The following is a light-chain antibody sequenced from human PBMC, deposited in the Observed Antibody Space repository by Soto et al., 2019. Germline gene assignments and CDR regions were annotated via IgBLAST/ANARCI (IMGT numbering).Light chain of an antibody. J-gene: IGKJ5*01. CDR1: QSVSSN. V-gene: IGKV3-15*01. Sequence: EIVMTQSPATLSVSPGERATLSCRASQSVSSNVAWYQQKPGRAPRLLMYGASTRATGVPARFSGSGSGTDFSLTINSLQSEDFAVYYCQQYSNWLPLTFGQGTRLEIK. CDR3: QQYSNWLPLT. CDR2: GAS.